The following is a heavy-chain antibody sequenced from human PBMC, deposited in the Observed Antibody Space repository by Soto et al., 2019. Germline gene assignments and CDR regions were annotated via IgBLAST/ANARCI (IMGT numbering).Heavy chain of an antibody. J-gene: IGHJ2*01. V-gene: IGHV3-23*04. Sequence: EVQLVESGGGLVKPGGSLRLSCAASGFTFSAYTINWVRQAPGKGLEWVSSISSSGGSTYYADSVKGRFTISRDNSKRTLYLQMNSLRAEDTAVYYCASRGGSSDWYFDLWGRGTLVTVSS. CDR3: ASRGGSSDWYFDL. CDR2: ISSSGGST. CDR1: GFTFSAYT. D-gene: IGHD2-15*01.